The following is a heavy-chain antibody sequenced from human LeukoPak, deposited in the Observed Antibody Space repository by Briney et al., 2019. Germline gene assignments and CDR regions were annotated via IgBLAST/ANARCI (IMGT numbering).Heavy chain of an antibody. J-gene: IGHJ4*02. D-gene: IGHD2-2*02. Sequence: GASVKVSCKASGYTFTSYGIRWVRQAPGQGLEWMGWISAYNGNTNYAQKLQGRVTMTTDTSTSTAYMELRSLRSDDTAVYYCARDQGCSSTSCYTGKTRFDYWGQGTLVTVSS. CDR2: ISAYNGNT. CDR1: GYTFTSYG. V-gene: IGHV1-18*01. CDR3: ARDQGCSSTSCYTGKTRFDY.